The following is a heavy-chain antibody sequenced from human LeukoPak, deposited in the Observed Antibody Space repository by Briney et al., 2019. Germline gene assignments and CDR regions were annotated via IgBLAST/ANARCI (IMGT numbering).Heavy chain of an antibody. Sequence: GGSLRLSCAASGFTFSSYAMIWVRPAPGKGLEWVSDISGSGGSTYYADSVKGRFTISRDNSKNTLYLQMNSLRAEDTAVYYCAKDGYCSSTSCRATPFDPWGQGTLVTVSS. J-gene: IGHJ5*02. CDR1: GFTFSSYA. V-gene: IGHV3-23*01. CDR2: ISGSGGST. D-gene: IGHD2-2*03. CDR3: AKDGYCSSTSCRATPFDP.